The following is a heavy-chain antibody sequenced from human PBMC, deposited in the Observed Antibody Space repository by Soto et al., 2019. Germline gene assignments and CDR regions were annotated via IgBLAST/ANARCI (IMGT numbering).Heavy chain of an antibody. J-gene: IGHJ4*02. Sequence: ESGGGVVQPGRSLRLSCAASGFTFSSYGMHWVRQAPGKGLEWVAVISYDGSNKYYADSVKGRFTISRDNSKNTLYLQMNSLRAEDTAVYYCAKDPGTVTYFDYWGQGTLVTVSS. CDR1: GFTFSSYG. D-gene: IGHD4-17*01. CDR2: ISYDGSNK. CDR3: AKDPGTVTYFDY. V-gene: IGHV3-30*18.